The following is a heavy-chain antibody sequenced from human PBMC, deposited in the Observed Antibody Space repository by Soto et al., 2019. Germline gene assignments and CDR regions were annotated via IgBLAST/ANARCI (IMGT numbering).Heavy chain of an antibody. Sequence: SETLSLTCTVSGGSISSGGYYWSWIRQHPGKGLEWIGYIYYSGSIFYNPSLESRVTISIDTSKNQFSLKLSSVTAADTAVYYCARDDCRGTRCSYYYGMDVWGQGTTVTVSS. CDR3: ARDDCRGTRCSYYYGMDV. J-gene: IGHJ6*02. CDR1: GGSISSGGYY. D-gene: IGHD2-15*01. V-gene: IGHV4-30-4*08. CDR2: IYYSGSI.